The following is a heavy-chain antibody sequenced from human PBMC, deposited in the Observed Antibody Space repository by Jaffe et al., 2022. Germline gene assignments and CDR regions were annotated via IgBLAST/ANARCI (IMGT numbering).Heavy chain of an antibody. V-gene: IGHV3-53*04. J-gene: IGHJ3*02. D-gene: IGHD3-10*01. CDR1: GFTVSSNY. CDR2: IYSGGST. Sequence: EVQLVESGGGLVQPGGSLRLSCAASGFTVSSNYMSWVRQAPGKGLEWVSVIYSGGSTYYADSVKGRFTISRHNSKNTLYLQMNSLRAEDTAVYYCARVKVLWFGELLDAFDIWGQGTMVTVSS. CDR3: ARVKVLWFGELLDAFDI.